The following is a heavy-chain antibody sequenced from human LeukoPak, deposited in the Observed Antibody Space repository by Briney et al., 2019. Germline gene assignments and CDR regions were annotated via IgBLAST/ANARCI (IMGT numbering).Heavy chain of an antibody. Sequence: GGSLRLSCVASGFTFSSDAMHWVRQTPGKGLEWVAVISYDGNEKYQADSVKGRFTISRDNSRNTLYLQMNSLRLEDTAVYYCARGDRGTAAGNNWFNPRGQGTLVTVSS. CDR1: GFTFSSDA. CDR2: ISYDGNEK. V-gene: IGHV3-30-3*01. J-gene: IGHJ5*02. CDR3: ARGDRGTAAGNNWFNP. D-gene: IGHD6-13*01.